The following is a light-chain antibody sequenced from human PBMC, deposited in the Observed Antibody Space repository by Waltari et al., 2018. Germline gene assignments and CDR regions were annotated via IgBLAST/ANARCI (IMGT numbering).Light chain of an antibody. V-gene: IGLV2-11*01. CDR2: DVS. CDR3: QSYDLSLSGRV. Sequence: YQPHPRKAPKLLTYDVSEWPPGVSNRFSGSKSGNTACLTITGLQAGDEGDYFCQSYDLSLSGRVRGGGTKVPV. J-gene: IGLJ3*02.